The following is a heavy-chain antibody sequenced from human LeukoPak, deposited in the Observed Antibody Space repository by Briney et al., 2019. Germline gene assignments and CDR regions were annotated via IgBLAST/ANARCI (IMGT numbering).Heavy chain of an antibody. Sequence: GSSVKVSCKASGGTFSSYAISWVRQTPGQGLEWMGRIIPIFGTANYAQKFQGRVTITTDESTSTAYMELSSLRSEDTAVYYCARVGYSSGYFDYWGQGTLVTVSS. CDR3: ARVGYSSGYFDY. CDR1: GGTFSSYA. CDR2: IIPIFGTA. D-gene: IGHD5-18*01. J-gene: IGHJ4*02. V-gene: IGHV1-69*05.